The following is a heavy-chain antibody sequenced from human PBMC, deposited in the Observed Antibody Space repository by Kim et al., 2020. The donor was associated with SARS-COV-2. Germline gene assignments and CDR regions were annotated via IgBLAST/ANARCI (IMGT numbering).Heavy chain of an antibody. Sequence: SETLSLTCAVYGGSFSGYYWSWIRQPPGKGLEWIGEINHSGSTNYNPSLKSRVTISVDTSKNQFSLKLSSVTAADTAVYYCARRYNFSNYRHNWLDPWG. CDR3: ARRYNFSNYRHNWLDP. D-gene: IGHD4-4*01. J-gene: IGHJ5*02. CDR1: GGSFSGYY. V-gene: IGHV4-34*01. CDR2: INHSGST.